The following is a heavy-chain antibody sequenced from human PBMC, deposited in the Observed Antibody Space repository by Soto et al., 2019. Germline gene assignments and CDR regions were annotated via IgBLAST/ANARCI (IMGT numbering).Heavy chain of an antibody. J-gene: IGHJ6*02. V-gene: IGHV4-38-2*02. Sequence: SETLSLTCTVSGYSVTSGSYWGWFRQPPEKGLEWIGSVYLSGHTYHNPSLMSRVTISIDTSKNQFSLKLTSVTAADTAVYYCARGPSLSDFWSGYYSDYYYYYGMDVWGQGTTVTVSS. CDR1: GYSVTSGSY. CDR2: VYLSGHT. CDR3: ARGPSLSDFWSGYYSDYYYYYGMDV. D-gene: IGHD3-3*01.